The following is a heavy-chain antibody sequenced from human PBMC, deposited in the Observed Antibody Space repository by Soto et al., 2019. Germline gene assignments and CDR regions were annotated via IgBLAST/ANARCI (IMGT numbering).Heavy chain of an antibody. CDR1: GGSISRYY. CDR2: IYYSGST. J-gene: IGHJ4*02. V-gene: IGHV4-59*01. Sequence: QVQLQESGPGLVKPSETLSLTCTVSGGSISRYYWSWIRQPPGKGLEWIGYIYYSGSTNYNPSLKSRVTISVDTSKNQFSLKLSSVTAADTAVYYCARGGPTTVTPFDYWGQGTLVTVSS. CDR3: ARGGPTTVTPFDY. D-gene: IGHD4-17*01.